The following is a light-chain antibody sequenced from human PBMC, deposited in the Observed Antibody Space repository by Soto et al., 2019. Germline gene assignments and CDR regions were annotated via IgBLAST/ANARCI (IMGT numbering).Light chain of an antibody. CDR3: QVWDSSSYDSSDRTSDRWV. Sequence: SYELAQPPSVSVAPGQTAMISCGGNNIGNKSVHWYQQRPGQAPVLVVYDDSDRPSGIPERFSGSNSGNTATLNISRVEAGDEADYYCQVWDSSSYDSSDRTSDRWVFGGGTKLTVL. CDR2: DDS. CDR1: NIGNKS. V-gene: IGLV3-21*02. J-gene: IGLJ3*02.